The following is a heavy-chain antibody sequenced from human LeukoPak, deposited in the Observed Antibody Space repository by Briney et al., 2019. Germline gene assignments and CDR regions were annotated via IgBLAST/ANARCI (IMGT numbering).Heavy chain of an antibody. CDR1: GFTFSHYG. J-gene: IGHJ4*02. CDR3: MAESSSPWEGY. V-gene: IGHV3-33*03. D-gene: IGHD6-6*01. CDR2: IWYDGSKA. Sequence: GGSLRLSCAASGFTFSHYGMHWVRLAPGKGLEWVSAIWYDGSKAYSADSVKGRFTISRDNAKNSLYLQMNSLRAEDTAVYYCMAESSSPWEGYWGQGTLVTVSS.